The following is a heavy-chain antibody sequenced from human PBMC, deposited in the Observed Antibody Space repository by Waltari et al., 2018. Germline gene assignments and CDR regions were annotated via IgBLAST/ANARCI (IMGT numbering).Heavy chain of an antibody. Sequence: QVQLVESGGGVVQPGRSLRLSCAASGFTFSSYAMHWVRQAPGQGLEWVAVISYDGSNKYYADSVKGRFTISRDNSKNTLYLQMNSLRAEDTAVYYCARGGYAIAGTYYYYGMDVWGQGTTVTVSS. J-gene: IGHJ6*02. V-gene: IGHV3-30*17. CDR2: ISYDGSNK. CDR1: GFTFSSYA. CDR3: ARGGYAIAGTYYYYGMDV. D-gene: IGHD2-8*01.